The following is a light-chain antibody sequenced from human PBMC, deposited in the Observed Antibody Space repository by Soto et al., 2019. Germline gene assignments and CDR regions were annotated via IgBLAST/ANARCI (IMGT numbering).Light chain of an antibody. CDR3: QQYYNWPPIT. V-gene: IGKV3-20*01. Sequence: EIVLTQSPGTLSLSPGERATLSCRSSQSFSSIYLAWYQQKPGQAPRLLIYGASSRATGIPDRFSGSGSGTDFTLTISSLQSEDFAVYYCQQYYNWPPITFGQGTRLEIK. CDR2: GAS. J-gene: IGKJ5*01. CDR1: QSFSSIY.